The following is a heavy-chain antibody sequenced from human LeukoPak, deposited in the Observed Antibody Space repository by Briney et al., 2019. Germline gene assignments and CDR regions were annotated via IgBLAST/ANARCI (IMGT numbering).Heavy chain of an antibody. J-gene: IGHJ4*02. V-gene: IGHV3-7*01. Sequence: PGGSLRLSCAASGFTFSSYWMSWVRQAPGKGLEWVANIKQDGSDKYYVDSVKGRFTISRDNAKNSPYLLMNCLRAGDTAVYYCARGASGLYWGQGTLVTVSS. D-gene: IGHD4/OR15-4a*01. CDR1: GFTFSSYW. CDR3: ARGASGLY. CDR2: IKQDGSDK.